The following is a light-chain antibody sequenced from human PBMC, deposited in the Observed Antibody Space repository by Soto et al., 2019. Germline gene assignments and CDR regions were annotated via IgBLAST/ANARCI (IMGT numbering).Light chain of an antibody. J-gene: IGKJ4*01. Sequence: EIVMTQSPATLSVSPGERATLSCRASQSVSSNLAWYQQKPGQAPRLLIYGASTRTTCIPARFSGSGSGTDFNLCISSVQSEDCAVYSCQKYHNWSTLTFGGGSKVEIK. CDR1: QSVSSN. V-gene: IGKV3-15*01. CDR3: QKYHNWSTLT. CDR2: GAS.